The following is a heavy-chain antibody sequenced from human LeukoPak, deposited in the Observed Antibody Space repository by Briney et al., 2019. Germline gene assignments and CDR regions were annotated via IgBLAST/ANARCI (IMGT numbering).Heavy chain of an antibody. CDR2: ISSSSSYI. CDR1: GFTFSSYS. V-gene: IGHV3-21*01. CDR3: ARTREQWQVLDY. J-gene: IGHJ4*02. Sequence: GGSLRLSCAASGFTFSSYSMNWVRQAPGKGLEWVSSISSSSSYIYYADSVKGRFTISRDNAKNSLYLQMNSLRAEDTAVYYCARTREQWQVLDYWGQGTLVIVSS. D-gene: IGHD6-19*01.